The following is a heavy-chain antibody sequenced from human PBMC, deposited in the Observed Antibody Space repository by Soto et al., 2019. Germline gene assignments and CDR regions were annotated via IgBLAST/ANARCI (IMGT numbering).Heavy chain of an antibody. CDR3: ARDSVIMRALDY. Sequence: GGSLRLSCAASGFTFSSYEMNWVRQAPGKGLEWVSYISSSGSTIYYADSVKGRFTISRDNAKNSLYLQMNSLRAEDTAVYYCARDSVIMRALDYWGQGTLVTVSS. V-gene: IGHV3-48*03. J-gene: IGHJ4*02. CDR2: ISSSGSTI. CDR1: GFTFSSYE.